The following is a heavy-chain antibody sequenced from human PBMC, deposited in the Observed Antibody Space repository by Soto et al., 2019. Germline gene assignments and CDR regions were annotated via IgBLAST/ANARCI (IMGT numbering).Heavy chain of an antibody. D-gene: IGHD5-12*01. Sequence: SETLSLTCTVSGGSISSYYWSWIRQPPGKGLEWIGYIYYSGSTNYNPSLKSRVTISVDTSKNQFSLKLSSVTAADTAVYYCARLSRELGWLEDWGQGTLVTVSS. J-gene: IGHJ4*02. CDR2: IYYSGST. CDR3: ARLSRELGWLED. V-gene: IGHV4-59*08. CDR1: GGSISSYY.